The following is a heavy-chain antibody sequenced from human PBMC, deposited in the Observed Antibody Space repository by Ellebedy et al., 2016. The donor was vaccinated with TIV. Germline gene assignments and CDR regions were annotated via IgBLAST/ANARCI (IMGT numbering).Heavy chain of an antibody. CDR3: ARGWRVGATMRMYWFDP. V-gene: IGHV4-59*12. J-gene: IGHJ5*02. Sequence: MPSETLSLTCSVSGDSISNYSWSWIRQPPGKGLEWIAYISYSASADYNPSLKSRVTISLDTSKTQFSLKLSSGTAADTAVYYCARGWRVGATMRMYWFDPWGQGTLVTVSS. D-gene: IGHD1-26*01. CDR1: GDSISNYS. CDR2: ISYSASA.